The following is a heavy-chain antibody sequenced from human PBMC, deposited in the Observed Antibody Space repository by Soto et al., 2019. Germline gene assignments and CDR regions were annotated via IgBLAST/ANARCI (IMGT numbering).Heavy chain of an antibody. CDR3: AKVHMAVAAYFDY. CDR2: ISARGGST. Sequence: GGSLRLSCAASGFTFSTYAMHWVRQAPGKGLEWVSGISARGGSTYYADSVQGRFTISRDNSENTLYLQMNSLRAEDTAVYYCAKVHMAVAAYFDYWGQGTQVTVSS. J-gene: IGHJ4*02. V-gene: IGHV3-23*01. CDR1: GFTFSTYA. D-gene: IGHD6-19*01.